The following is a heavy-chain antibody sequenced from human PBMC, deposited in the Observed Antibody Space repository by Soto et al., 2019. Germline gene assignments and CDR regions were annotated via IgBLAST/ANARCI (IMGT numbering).Heavy chain of an antibody. CDR3: ARGASGDPRVLDY. J-gene: IGHJ4*02. CDR1: GGSVNSGSYY. CDR2: ISNSGST. Sequence: QVQLQESGPGLVKPSETLSLTCTVSGGSVNSGSYYWTWIRQPPGKGLGWIGYISNSGSTNYNPSLKSRVTISVDTSKNQCSRNVTSVTAADTAVYYCARGASGDPRVLDYWGQGTLVTVSS. V-gene: IGHV4-61*01. D-gene: IGHD4-17*01.